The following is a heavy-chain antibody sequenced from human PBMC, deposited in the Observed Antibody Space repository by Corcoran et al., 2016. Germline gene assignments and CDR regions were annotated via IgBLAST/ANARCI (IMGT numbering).Heavy chain of an antibody. CDR1: GGTFSSYS. CDR3: ARGSDGGSYNIGEYGQH. D-gene: IGHD1-26*01. Sequence: QVQLVQSGAEVKKPGSSVKVSCKASGGTFSSYSISWVRQAPGQGLEWMGGIIPIFGTANYAQKFQGRVTITADESTSTAYMELSSLRSEDTAVYDCARGSDGGSYNIGEYGQHWCQGTLVTVSS. CDR2: IIPIFGTA. J-gene: IGHJ1*01. V-gene: IGHV1-69*01.